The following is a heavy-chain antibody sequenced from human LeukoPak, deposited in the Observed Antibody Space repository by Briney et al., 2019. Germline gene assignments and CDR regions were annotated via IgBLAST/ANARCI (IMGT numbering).Heavy chain of an antibody. CDR2: IYYSGST. D-gene: IGHD2-2*01. V-gene: IGHV4-59*12. CDR1: GGSISNYY. J-gene: IGHJ5*02. Sequence: SETLSLTCTVSGGSISNYYWSWIRQPPGKGLEWIGYIYYSGSTKYNPSLKSRVSISVDTSKNQFSLRLSSVTAADTAVYYCARLQYCSGTSCYWFDPWGQGTLVTVSS. CDR3: ARLQYCSGTSCYWFDP.